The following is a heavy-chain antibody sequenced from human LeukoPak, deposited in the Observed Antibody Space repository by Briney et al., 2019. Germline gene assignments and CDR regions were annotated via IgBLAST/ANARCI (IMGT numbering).Heavy chain of an antibody. CDR3: ARGEPEYSSSLFYFDY. CDR2: INPNSGGT. J-gene: IGHJ4*02. CDR1: GYTFTRYY. D-gene: IGHD6-6*01. V-gene: IGHV1-2*04. Sequence: ASVKVSCKASGYTFTRYYMHWVRQAPGQGLEWMGWINPNSGGTNYAQKFQGWVTMTRDTSISTAYMELSRPRSDDTAVYYCARGEPEYSSSLFYFDYWGQGTLVTVSS.